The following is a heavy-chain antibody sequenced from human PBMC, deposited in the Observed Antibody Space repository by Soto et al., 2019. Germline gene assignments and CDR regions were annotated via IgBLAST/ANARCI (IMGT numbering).Heavy chain of an antibody. CDR1: GFAFSSHW. CDR2: INSDGTIT. D-gene: IGHD3-16*01. CDR3: VRDPDQYAYYGLDV. J-gene: IGHJ6*01. Sequence: EVQLVESGGDFVQPGGSLRLSCVASGFAFSSHWMYWVRQAPGKGLVWVSRINSDGTITTYADSVKGRFTISRDNAKNTLYLQMNSLRVEDTALYYCVRDPDQYAYYGLDVGGQGTTVIVSA. V-gene: IGHV3-74*01.